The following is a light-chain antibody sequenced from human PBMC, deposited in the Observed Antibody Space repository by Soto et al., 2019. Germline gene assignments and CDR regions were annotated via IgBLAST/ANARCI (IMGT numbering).Light chain of an antibody. V-gene: IGLV2-14*01. CDR1: SSDVGGYNY. J-gene: IGLJ1*01. Sequence: QSALTQPASVSGSPGQSITISCTGTSSDVGGYNYVSWYQQHPGKAPKLMIYDVSNRPSGVSNRFSGSKSGNTASLTISGLQAEDEGYYYCSSYTSSSAYVFGTGTKLTVL. CDR2: DVS. CDR3: SSYTSSSAYV.